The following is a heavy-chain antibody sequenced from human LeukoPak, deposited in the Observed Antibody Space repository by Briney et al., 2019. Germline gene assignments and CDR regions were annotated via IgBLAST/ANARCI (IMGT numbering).Heavy chain of an antibody. CDR3: AKGLIVGITTASDQ. V-gene: IGHV3-23*01. CDR2: ISGSGYNT. J-gene: IGHJ4*02. CDR1: GFTFSSYA. D-gene: IGHD1-26*01. Sequence: GGSLRLSCAASGFTFSSYAMSWVRQAPGKGLEWDSDISGSGYNTYYADSLKGRFTISRDNSKNTLYLHMNSLRAEDTAVYYCAKGLIVGITTASDQWGQGTLVTVSS.